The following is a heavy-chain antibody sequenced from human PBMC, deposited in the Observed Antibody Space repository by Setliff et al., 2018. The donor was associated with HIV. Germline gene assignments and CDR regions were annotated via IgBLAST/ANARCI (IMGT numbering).Heavy chain of an antibody. CDR3: ARSNGQWLKNWFDP. J-gene: IGHJ5*02. V-gene: IGHV4-34*01. CDR1: GGSFSSYY. Sequence: SETLSLTCAVYGGSFSSYYWTWIRQPPGKGLEWIGQINHTGSANYNPSLKSRVTISVDTSKNTLYLQMGSLRAEDMAVYYCARSNGQWLKNWFDPWGQGTLVTVSS. CDR2: INHTGSA. D-gene: IGHD6-19*01.